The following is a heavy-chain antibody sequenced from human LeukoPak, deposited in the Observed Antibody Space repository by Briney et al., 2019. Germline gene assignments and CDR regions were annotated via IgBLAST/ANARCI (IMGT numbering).Heavy chain of an antibody. Sequence: QPGGSLRLSCSASGFTFSSYAMSWVRQAPGKGLEWVANIKQDGSEKYYVDSVKGRFTIYRANVKYSLYLQMNSLRAEDTAVYYCVRERGMYYYGSGSYYYFDYWGQGNLVTVSS. D-gene: IGHD3-10*01. CDR2: IKQDGSEK. CDR3: VRERGMYYYGSGSYYYFDY. J-gene: IGHJ4*02. V-gene: IGHV3-7*01. CDR1: GFTFSSYA.